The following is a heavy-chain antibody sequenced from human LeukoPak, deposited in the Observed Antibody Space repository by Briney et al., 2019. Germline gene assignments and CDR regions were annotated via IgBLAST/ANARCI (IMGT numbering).Heavy chain of an antibody. V-gene: IGHV3-48*02. Sequence: GGSLTFSWASSGFTFSTYNMHWVHQAPRNGQEWDSFITSDSRTICYADSVKGRFTVSRDNAKNSLYLQMNSLTDEDTAVYYCERNPAGIGDYWGQGTLVTVS. J-gene: IGHJ4*02. CDR1: GFTFSTYN. CDR2: ITSDSRTI. D-gene: IGHD1-26*01. CDR3: ERNPAGIGDY.